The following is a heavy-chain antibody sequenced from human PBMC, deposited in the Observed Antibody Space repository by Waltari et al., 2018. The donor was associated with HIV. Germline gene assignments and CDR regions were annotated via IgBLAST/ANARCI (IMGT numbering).Heavy chain of an antibody. D-gene: IGHD2-8*01. Sequence: QITLKESGPALVKPTETLTLTCSFSGFSLNTIGVGVGWIRQPPGKALEWLAIIYWHDEKRYSPSLDRRLSITKDTDKNQVVVRMTDMDPVDTATYLCAHSLGTGAVYFDYWGQGTLVAVSS. CDR1: GFSLNTIGVG. CDR3: AHSLGTGAVYFDY. J-gene: IGHJ4*02. CDR2: IYWHDEK. V-gene: IGHV2-5*01.